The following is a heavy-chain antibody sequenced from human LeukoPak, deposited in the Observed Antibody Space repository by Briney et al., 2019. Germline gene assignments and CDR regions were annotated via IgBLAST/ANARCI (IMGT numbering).Heavy chain of an antibody. Sequence: PSETLSLTCTVSGGSISSYYWSWIRQPPGKGLEWIGYIYYSGSTNYNPSLKSRVTISVDTSKNQFSLKLSSVTAADTAVYYCARMAQDYGDFYFDYWGQGTLVTVSS. V-gene: IGHV4-59*01. J-gene: IGHJ4*02. CDR3: ARMAQDYGDFYFDY. CDR2: IYYSGST. CDR1: GGSISSYY. D-gene: IGHD4-17*01.